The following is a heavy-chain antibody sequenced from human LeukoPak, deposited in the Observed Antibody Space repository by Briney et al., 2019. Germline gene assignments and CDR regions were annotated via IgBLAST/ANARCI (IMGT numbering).Heavy chain of an antibody. CDR1: GFTFTTYN. Sequence: GGSLRLSCEASGFTFTTYNMDWVRQAPEKGLEWVSSISSSGRYTYHADSVKGRFTISRDNAKNSLYLQMNSLRAEDTAVYYCAKDPNYYGSGSYYKYWGQGTLVTVSS. D-gene: IGHD3-10*01. CDR3: AKDPNYYGSGSYYKY. CDR2: ISSSGRYT. V-gene: IGHV3-21*04. J-gene: IGHJ4*02.